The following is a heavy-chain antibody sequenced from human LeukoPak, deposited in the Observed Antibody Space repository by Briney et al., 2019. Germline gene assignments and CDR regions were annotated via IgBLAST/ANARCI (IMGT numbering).Heavy chain of an antibody. D-gene: IGHD4-17*01. CDR3: ARAYGAALFSY. V-gene: IGHV4-34*01. CDR2: INHSGST. Sequence: TETLSLTCAVYGGSFSGYYWSWIRQPPGKGLEWIGEINHSGSTNYNPSLKSRVTISVDTSKNQFSLKLSSVTAADTAVYYCARAYGAALFSYWGQGTLVTVSS. J-gene: IGHJ4*02. CDR1: GGSFSGYY.